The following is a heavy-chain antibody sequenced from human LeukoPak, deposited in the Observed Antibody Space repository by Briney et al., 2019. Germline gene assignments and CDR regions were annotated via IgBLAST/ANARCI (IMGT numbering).Heavy chain of an antibody. D-gene: IGHD3-22*01. CDR1: GYTFTGYY. V-gene: IGHV1-2*06. Sequence: ASVKVSCKASGYTFTGYYMHWVRQAPGQGLEWMGRINPNSGGTNYAQTFQARVIMNRDTFISTAYMELSRLRSDDTAVYDCARDLFITMIVVVTKDAFDIWGQGAMVAVSS. CDR3: ARDLFITMIVVVTKDAFDI. J-gene: IGHJ3*02. CDR2: INPNSGGT.